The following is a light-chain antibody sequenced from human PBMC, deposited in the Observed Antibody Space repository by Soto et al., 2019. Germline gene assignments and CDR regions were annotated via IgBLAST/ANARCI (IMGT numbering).Light chain of an antibody. CDR3: QQYGSSRT. CDR1: QSVSSSY. V-gene: IGKV3-20*01. CDR2: GAS. J-gene: IGKJ1*01. Sequence: EIVLTQSPGTLSLSPGERATLSCRASQSVSSSYLAWYQQKPGQAPRLLIYGASSRAPGIPDRFSGSGSGTDFTLTISRLEPEDFAVYYCQQYGSSRTVGQGAKVGIK.